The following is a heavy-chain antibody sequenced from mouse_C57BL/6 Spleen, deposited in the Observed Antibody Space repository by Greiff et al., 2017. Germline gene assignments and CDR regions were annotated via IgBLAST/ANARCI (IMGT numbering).Heavy chain of an antibody. D-gene: IGHD2-12*01. V-gene: IGHV1-82*01. CDR1: GYAFSSSW. J-gene: IGHJ4*01. Sequence: VQGVESGPELVKPGASVKISCKASGYAFSSSWMNWVKQRPGKGLEWIGRIYPGDGDTNYNGKFKGKATLTADKSSSTAYMQLSSLTSEDSAVYFCATPYRGAMDYWGQGTSVTVSS. CDR3: ATPYRGAMDY. CDR2: IYPGDGDT.